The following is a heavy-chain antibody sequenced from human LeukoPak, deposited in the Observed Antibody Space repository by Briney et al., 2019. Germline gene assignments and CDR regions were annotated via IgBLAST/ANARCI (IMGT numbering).Heavy chain of an antibody. CDR3: ARRKDRSYYDSRNRGAFDY. V-gene: IGHV4-61*02. CDR2: IYTSGST. J-gene: IGHJ4*02. CDR1: GGSISSGSYY. D-gene: IGHD3-22*01. Sequence: PSETLSLTCTVSGGSISSGSYYWSWIRQPAGKGLEWIGRIYTSGSTNYNPSLKSRVTISVDTSKNQFSLKLSSVTAADTAVYYCARRKDRSYYDSRNRGAFDYWGQGTLVTVSS.